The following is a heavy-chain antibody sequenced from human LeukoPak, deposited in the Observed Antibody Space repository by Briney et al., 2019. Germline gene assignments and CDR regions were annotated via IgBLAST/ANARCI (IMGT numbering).Heavy chain of an antibody. V-gene: IGHV1-18*01. CDR1: GYTFTSYG. Sequence: ASVKVSCKASGYTFTSYGISWVRQAPGQGLEWMGWISAYNGNTNYAQKLQGRVTMTTDTSTSTAYMELSRLRSDDTAVYYCARGGWYFRYYYYMDVWGKGTTVTVSS. D-gene: IGHD6-19*01. CDR3: ARGGWYFRYYYYMDV. J-gene: IGHJ6*03. CDR2: ISAYNGNT.